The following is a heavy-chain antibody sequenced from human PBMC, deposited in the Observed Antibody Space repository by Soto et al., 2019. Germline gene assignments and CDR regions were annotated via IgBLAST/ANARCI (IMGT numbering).Heavy chain of an antibody. J-gene: IGHJ6*02. V-gene: IGHV3-48*02. CDR2: ISRSSSAI. D-gene: IGHD6-13*01. CDR3: ARDKYPAARSSSSWYDGMDV. Sequence: GGSLRLSCAASGFTFSTFGIHWVRQAPGKGLEWVSFISRSSSAIYYADSVQGRFTISRDNVKDSLFLQMNSLRDEDTAVYYCARDKYPAARSSSSWYDGMDVWGQGATVTVSS. CDR1: GFTFSTFG.